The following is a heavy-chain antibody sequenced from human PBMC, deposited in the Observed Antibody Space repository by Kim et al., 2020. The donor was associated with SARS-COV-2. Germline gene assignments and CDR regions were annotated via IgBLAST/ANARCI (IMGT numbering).Heavy chain of an antibody. J-gene: IGHJ4*02. CDR2: NSGNT. CDR3: ARGGPGY. V-gene: IGHV1-8*01. Sequence: NSGNTGYAQKFQGRVTMTRNTSISTAYMELSSLRSEDTAVYYCARGGPGYWGQGTLVTVSS.